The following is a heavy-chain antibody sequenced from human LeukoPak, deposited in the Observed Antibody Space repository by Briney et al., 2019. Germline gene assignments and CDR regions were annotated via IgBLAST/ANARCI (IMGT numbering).Heavy chain of an antibody. J-gene: IGHJ6*03. CDR2: IKQDGSEK. Sequence: GGSLRLSCAASGFTFSRYWMSWVRQAPGKGLEWVANIKQDGSEKYYVDSVKGRFTISRDNAKNSLYLQMDSLRAEDTAVYYCARDYSDYDLGYYYYMDVWGEGETVTVSS. V-gene: IGHV3-7*01. CDR1: GFTFSRYW. D-gene: IGHD5-12*01. CDR3: ARDYSDYDLGYYYYMDV.